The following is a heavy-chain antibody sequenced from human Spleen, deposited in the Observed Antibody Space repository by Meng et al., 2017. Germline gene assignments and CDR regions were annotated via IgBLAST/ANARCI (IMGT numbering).Heavy chain of an antibody. CDR3: ARLTQPDYGDYPDAFDI. V-gene: IGHV1-18*04. CDR1: DYTLTSDG. J-gene: IGHJ3*02. D-gene: IGHD4-17*01. Sequence: ASVKVSCKVSDYTLTSDGFSWVRQAPGQGLEWMGWISAYNGNTNYAQKLQGRVTMATDTSTSTAYMELRSLRSDDTAVYYCARLTQPDYGDYPDAFDIWGQGTMVTVSS. CDR2: ISAYNGNT.